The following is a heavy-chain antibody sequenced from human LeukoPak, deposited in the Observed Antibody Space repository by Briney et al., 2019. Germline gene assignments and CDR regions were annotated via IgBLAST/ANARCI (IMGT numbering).Heavy chain of an antibody. Sequence: TGGSLRLSCAASGFTFSSSPMNWVRQAPGKGLEWVSVISGSGGATFYGDSVQGRFTISRDNSRDTLYLQMNSLTAEDTAVYYCGKYVQTSVGANDYWGQGTLVTVSS. V-gene: IGHV3-23*01. J-gene: IGHJ4*02. CDR1: GFTFSSSP. D-gene: IGHD1-26*01. CDR3: GKYVQTSVGANDY. CDR2: ISGSGGAT.